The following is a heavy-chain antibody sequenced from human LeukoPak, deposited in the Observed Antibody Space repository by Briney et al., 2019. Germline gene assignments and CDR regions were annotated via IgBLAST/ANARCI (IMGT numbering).Heavy chain of an antibody. CDR3: ARIRDGYNDAYDL. CDR2: INPDGGNT. V-gene: IGHV1-46*01. D-gene: IGHD5-24*01. Sequence: ASVKVSCKASGYTFTNSYIHWVRQAPGQVLEWMGLINPDGGNTNYAQNFQGRVTLTRDTSTSTVYMELSSLRSEETAIYYCARIRDGYNDAYDLWGQGTVVTVPS. J-gene: IGHJ3*01. CDR1: GYTFTNSY.